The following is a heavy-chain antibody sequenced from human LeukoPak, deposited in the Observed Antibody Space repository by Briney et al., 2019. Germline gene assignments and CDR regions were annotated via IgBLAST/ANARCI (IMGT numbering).Heavy chain of an antibody. V-gene: IGHV3-49*03. CDR2: IRSKAHGGTT. Sequence: GGSLRLSCTASGFTFGDYAMSWFRQAPGEGLEWVGFIRSKAHGGTTEYAASVKGRFTISRDDSKSIAYLQMDSLKTEDTAVYYCTRAGRYCSGGSYYSFYWGQGTLVTVSS. J-gene: IGHJ4*02. D-gene: IGHD2-15*01. CDR3: TRAGRYCSGGSYYSFY. CDR1: GFTFGDYA.